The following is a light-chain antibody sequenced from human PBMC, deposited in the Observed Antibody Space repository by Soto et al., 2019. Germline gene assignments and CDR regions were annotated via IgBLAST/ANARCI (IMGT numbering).Light chain of an antibody. J-gene: IGKJ4*01. V-gene: IGKV3-15*01. CDR1: QTVSSH. Sequence: TQSPSSLSASVGDRVTITCRASQTVSSHLAWYQQKFGQAPRLLIYAASARATGIPARFSGGGSGTEFTLTISGLQSEDFAVYYCQQYSNWPLTFGGGTKVEIK. CDR2: AAS. CDR3: QQYSNWPLT.